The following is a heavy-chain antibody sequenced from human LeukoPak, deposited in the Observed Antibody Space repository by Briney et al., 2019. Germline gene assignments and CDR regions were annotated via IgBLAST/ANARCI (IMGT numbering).Heavy chain of an antibody. CDR3: ARDYYDSSGYYYAHDY. CDR2: IIPIFGTA. Sequence: SVKVSCKASGGTLSSYAISGVRQAPGQGLEWMGRIIPIFGTANYAQKFQGRVTITTDESTSTAYMELSSLRSEDTAVYYCARDYYDSSGYYYAHDYWGQGTLVTVSS. D-gene: IGHD3-22*01. J-gene: IGHJ4*02. CDR1: GGTLSSYA. V-gene: IGHV1-69*05.